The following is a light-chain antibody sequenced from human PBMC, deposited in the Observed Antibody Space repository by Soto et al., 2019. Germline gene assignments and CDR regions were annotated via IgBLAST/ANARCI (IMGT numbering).Light chain of an antibody. V-gene: IGKV1-5*01. Sequence: NRMTKSPSTLSASVGDRDTITCRASQSISSWLAWYQQKPGKAPKLLIYAASSLQSGVPSRFSGSGSGTDFTLTISSLQPEDFAVYYCQQRSNWHEITFSQGTLLEI. CDR3: QQRSNWHEIT. CDR1: QSISSW. J-gene: IGKJ5*01. CDR2: AAS.